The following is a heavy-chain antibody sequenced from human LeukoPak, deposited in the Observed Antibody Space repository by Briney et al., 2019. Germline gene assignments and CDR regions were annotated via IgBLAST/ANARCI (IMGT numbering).Heavy chain of an antibody. Sequence: SETLSLTCTVSGGSISSHYWSWIRQPPGKGLEWIGYIYYSGSTKYNPSLKSRVTISVDTSENQFSLKLSSVTAADTAVYYCARLYDSSGYTNWLDPWSQGTLVTVSS. CDR1: GGSISSHY. CDR3: ARLYDSSGYTNWLDP. D-gene: IGHD3-22*01. J-gene: IGHJ5*02. CDR2: IYYSGST. V-gene: IGHV4-59*11.